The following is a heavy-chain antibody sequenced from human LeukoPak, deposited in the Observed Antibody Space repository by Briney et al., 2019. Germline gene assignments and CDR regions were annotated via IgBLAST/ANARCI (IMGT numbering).Heavy chain of an antibody. J-gene: IGHJ4*02. V-gene: IGHV4-59*01. D-gene: IGHD6-19*01. CDR3: ARDYPYSSGWYRIGGFDY. CDR1: GGSISSYY. Sequence: SETLSLTCTVSGGSISSYYWSWIRQPPGKGLEWIGYIYYSGTTNYNPSLKSRVTISVDTSKNQFSLKLSSVTAADTAVYYCARDYPYSSGWYRIGGFDYWGQGTLVTVSS. CDR2: IYYSGTT.